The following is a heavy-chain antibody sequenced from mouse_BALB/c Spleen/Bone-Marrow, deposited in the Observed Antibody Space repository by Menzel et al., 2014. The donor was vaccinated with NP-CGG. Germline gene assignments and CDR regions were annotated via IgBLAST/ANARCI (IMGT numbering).Heavy chain of an antibody. CDR1: GFNIKDTY. D-gene: IGHD2-14*01. Sequence: VTLKVSGAELVKPGASVKLSCTASGFNIKDTYLHWVKQRPEQGLDWIGRIDPAIFTKYDPKFQGKATITADTSSNTAYLHLSSLTSEGTAVYYCASYRYGWYFDVWGAGTTVTVSS. CDR2: IDPAIFT. V-gene: IGHV14-3*02. CDR3: ASYRYGWYFDV. J-gene: IGHJ1*01.